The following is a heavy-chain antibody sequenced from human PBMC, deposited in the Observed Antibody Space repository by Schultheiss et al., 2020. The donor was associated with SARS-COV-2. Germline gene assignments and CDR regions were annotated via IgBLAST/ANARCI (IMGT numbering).Heavy chain of an antibody. Sequence: SQTLSLTCAVYGGSFSGYYWSWIRQPPGKGLEWIGSIYYSGSTHYNPSLKSRVTISVDTSKNQFSLKLSSVTAADTAVYYCARVVCSSSSCYPNYWGQGTLVTVSS. V-gene: IGHV4-34*01. CDR1: GGSFSGYY. D-gene: IGHD2-2*01. J-gene: IGHJ4*02. CDR3: ARVVCSSSSCYPNY. CDR2: IYYSGST.